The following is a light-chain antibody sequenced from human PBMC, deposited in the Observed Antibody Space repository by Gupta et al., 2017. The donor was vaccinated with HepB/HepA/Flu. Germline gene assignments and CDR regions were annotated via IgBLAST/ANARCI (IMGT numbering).Light chain of an antibody. Sequence: DIQMTQSPSSLSASVGDRVTITCRASQTISIYLNWYQQKPGKAPNLLIYSASNLQSRVPSRFSGSGSGTDFTLTISSLQPEDFATYYCQQSHGTPYTFGQGTKLEIK. CDR3: QQSHGTPYT. V-gene: IGKV1-39*01. CDR1: QTISIY. J-gene: IGKJ2*01. CDR2: SAS.